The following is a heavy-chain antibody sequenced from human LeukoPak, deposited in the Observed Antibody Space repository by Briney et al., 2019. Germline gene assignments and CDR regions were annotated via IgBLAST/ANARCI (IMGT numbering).Heavy chain of an antibody. CDR3: ARVIQSYYSDY. CDR1: GFTFSTYA. V-gene: IGHV3-33*01. J-gene: IGHJ4*02. Sequence: QPGGSLRLSCGASGFTFSTYAMHWVRQAPGKGREWVAVVWHDGRNIYYADSVKGRFTISRDNSKNILYLQMNSLRAEDTAVYYCARVIQSYYSDYWGQGTLVTVSS. CDR2: VWHDGRNI. D-gene: IGHD4-11*01.